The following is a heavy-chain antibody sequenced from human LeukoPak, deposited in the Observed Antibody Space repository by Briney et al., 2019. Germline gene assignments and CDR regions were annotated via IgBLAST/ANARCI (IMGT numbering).Heavy chain of an antibody. J-gene: IGHJ6*02. CDR1: GDSVSSISVA. CDR3: ALARSEYHYGMDV. Sequence: SQTLSLTCAVSGDSVSSISVAWNWIRQSPSRGLEWLGRTYYRSKWYYEYAVSVKGRININPDPSKNQFSLQLNSVTPEDTAVYYCALARSEYHYGMDVWGQGTTVTVSS. V-gene: IGHV6-1*01. CDR2: TYYRSKWYY.